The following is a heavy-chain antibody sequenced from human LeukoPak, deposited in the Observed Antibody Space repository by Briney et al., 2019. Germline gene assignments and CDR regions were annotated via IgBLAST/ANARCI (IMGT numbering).Heavy chain of an antibody. J-gene: IGHJ4*02. D-gene: IGHD3-10*01. V-gene: IGHV3-15*01. CDR1: GFTFTNAW. Sequence: GGSLRLSCVDPGFTFTNAWMSWVRQAPGKGLEWIGRIKSKTDGETTNYAEPVRGRFTISRDDSKSAVYLQMNSLKIEDTAVYYCTTDLGTYYHGSQRLIPIDYWGQGTLVTVSS. CDR3: TTDLGTYYHGSQRLIPIDY. CDR2: IKSKTDGETT.